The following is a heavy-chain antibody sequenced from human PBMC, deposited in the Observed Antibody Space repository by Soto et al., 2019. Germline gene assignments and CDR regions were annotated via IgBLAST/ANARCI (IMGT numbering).Heavy chain of an antibody. CDR1: GDVFRSYG. J-gene: IGHJ6*02. CDR2: IIPISGTT. V-gene: IGHV1-69*13. D-gene: IGHD4-17*01. CDR3: ARVRCFNGLCHTADYGDTDYYYYGMDV. Sequence: SVKVSCKASGDVFRSYGINWVRQAPGQGLEWMGGIIPISGTTNYAQKFQGRVAITADESTDTVYMELSRLRSEDTAVYFCARVRCFNGLCHTADYGDTDYYYYGMDVWGQGTTVTVFS.